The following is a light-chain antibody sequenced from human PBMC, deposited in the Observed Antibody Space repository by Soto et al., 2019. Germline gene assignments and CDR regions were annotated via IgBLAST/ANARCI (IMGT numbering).Light chain of an antibody. J-gene: IGLJ1*01. V-gene: IGLV2-14*01. CDR1: SSDVGGYDY. Sequence: QSALTQPASVSGSPGQSITISCTGTSSDVGGYDYVSWYQQHPGKAPKLIIFDVKYRPSGVSNRFSGSKSGNTASLTISGLQAEDETDFYCSSYTSSSTLVFGTGTKVTVL. CDR2: DVK. CDR3: SSYTSSSTLV.